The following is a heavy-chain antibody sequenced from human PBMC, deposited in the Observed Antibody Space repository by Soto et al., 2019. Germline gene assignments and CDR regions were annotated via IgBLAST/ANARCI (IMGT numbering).Heavy chain of an antibody. CDR3: AKDQCGSTCFSAFEI. CDR2: ISGSGGGT. Sequence: GGSLRLSCAASGFTFSSYAMNWVRQAPGKGLEWVSGISGSGGGTYYADSVKGRFTISRDNSKNTLYLQMNSLRAEDTAVYYCAKDQCGSTCFSAFEIWGQGTMVTVSS. J-gene: IGHJ3*02. CDR1: GFTFSSYA. D-gene: IGHD2-15*01. V-gene: IGHV3-23*01.